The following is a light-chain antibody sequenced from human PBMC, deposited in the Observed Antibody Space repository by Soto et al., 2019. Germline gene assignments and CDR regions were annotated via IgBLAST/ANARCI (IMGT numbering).Light chain of an antibody. Sequence: DIEVIQSPSYLSASVGDRVTITCRASLRISMYLNWYQQLPGKAPKLLIYGASSLQSGVPSRFSGSGSGTDFTLTISGLQPEDSATYYCQQSHSTPLTFGGGTKLDI. J-gene: IGKJ4*01. V-gene: IGKV1-39*01. CDR2: GAS. CDR3: QQSHSTPLT. CDR1: LRISMY.